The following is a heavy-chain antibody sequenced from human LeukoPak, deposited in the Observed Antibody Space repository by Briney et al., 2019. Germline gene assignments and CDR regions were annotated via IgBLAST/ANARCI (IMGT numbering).Heavy chain of an antibody. D-gene: IGHD1-14*01. CDR1: GFTFSNFE. CDR2: ISSSGSIT. J-gene: IGHJ3*02. V-gene: IGHV3-48*03. Sequence: GESLRLSCAVSGFTFSNFEFNWVRQAPGKGPEWVSYISSSGSITYYRDSVKGRFTISRDNARNLLFLQMNSLRGEDTALYYCARDPGDDAYDIWGQGTMVTVS. CDR3: ARDPGDDAYDI.